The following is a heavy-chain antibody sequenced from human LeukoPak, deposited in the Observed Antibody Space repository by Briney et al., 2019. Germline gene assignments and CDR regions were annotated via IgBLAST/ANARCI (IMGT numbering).Heavy chain of an antibody. CDR1: GFTFSDYY. D-gene: IGHD1-26*01. CDR2: ISSSGSTI. Sequence: PGGSLRLSCAASGFTFSDYYMSWNRQAPGKGLEWVSYISSSGSTIYYADSVKGRFTISRDNAKNSLYLQMNSLRAEDTAVYYCARLLEGRYWELWFDPWGQGTLVTVSS. J-gene: IGHJ5*02. CDR3: ARLLEGRYWELWFDP. V-gene: IGHV3-11*01.